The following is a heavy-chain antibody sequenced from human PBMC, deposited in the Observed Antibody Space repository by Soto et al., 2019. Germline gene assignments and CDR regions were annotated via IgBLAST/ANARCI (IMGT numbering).Heavy chain of an antibody. D-gene: IGHD3-3*01. CDR2: ITWNSRVL. J-gene: IGHJ4*02. Sequence: GGSLRLSCVGTGLNFDDFAMHWVRQAPGKGLEWVSGITWNSRVLAYADSVKGRFTISRDNARNSLYLQMDSLRDEDTALYYCAKGRYDFWSPYYFDSWGQGTLVNVSS. V-gene: IGHV3-9*01. CDR1: GLNFDDFA. CDR3: AKGRYDFWSPYYFDS.